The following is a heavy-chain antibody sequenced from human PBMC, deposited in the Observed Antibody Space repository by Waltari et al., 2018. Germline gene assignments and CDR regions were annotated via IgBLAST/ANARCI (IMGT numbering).Heavy chain of an antibody. CDR3: AKDVDDSSGSDY. Sequence: QVQLVASGGGVVQPGGSLRLSCAASGFTFSSYGMPWFRQAPGKGLEWVAFIRYDGSNKYYADSVKGRFTISRDNSKNTLYLQMNSLRAEDTAVYYCAKDVDDSSGSDYWGQGTLVTVSS. D-gene: IGHD3-22*01. CDR1: GFTFSSYG. CDR2: IRYDGSNK. J-gene: IGHJ4*02. V-gene: IGHV3-30*02.